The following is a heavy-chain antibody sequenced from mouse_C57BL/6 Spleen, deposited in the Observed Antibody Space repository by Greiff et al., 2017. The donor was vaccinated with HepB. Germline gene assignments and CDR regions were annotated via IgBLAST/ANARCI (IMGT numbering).Heavy chain of an antibody. CDR2: ISSGSSTI. CDR1: GFTFSDYG. D-gene: IGHD1-1*01. Sequence: EVKLVESGGGLVKPGGSLKLSCAASGFTFSDYGMHWVRQAPEKGLEWVAYISSGSSTIYYADTVKGRFTISRDNAKNTLFLQMTSLRSEDTAMYYCAREISSVVSPYWYFDVWGTGTTVTVSS. V-gene: IGHV5-17*01. J-gene: IGHJ1*03. CDR3: AREISSVVSPYWYFDV.